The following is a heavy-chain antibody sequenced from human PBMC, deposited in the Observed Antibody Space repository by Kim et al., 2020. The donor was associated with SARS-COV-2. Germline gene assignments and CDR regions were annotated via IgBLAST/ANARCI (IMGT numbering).Heavy chain of an antibody. Sequence: SETLSLTCTVSGGSISSYYWSWIRQPPGKGLEWIGYIYYSGSTNYNPSLKSRVTISADTSKNQFSLKLSSVTSADTAVYYLARSTVRGASYYYYGMDLWG. V-gene: IGHV4-59*01. D-gene: IGHD3-10*01. CDR1: GGSISSYY. J-gene: IGHJ6*01. CDR2: IYYSGST. CDR3: ARSTVRGASYYYYGMDL.